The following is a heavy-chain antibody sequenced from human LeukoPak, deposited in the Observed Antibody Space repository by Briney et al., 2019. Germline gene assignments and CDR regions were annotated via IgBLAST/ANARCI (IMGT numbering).Heavy chain of an antibody. CDR3: AKTTTVTTWYFDL. J-gene: IGHJ2*01. Sequence: SETLSHTCTVSGGSISSSSYYWGWIRQPPGKGLEWIGSIYYSGSTYYNPSLKSRVTISVDTSKNQFSLKLSSVTAADTAVYYCAKTTTVTTWYFDLWGRGTLVTVSS. V-gene: IGHV4-39*01. CDR1: GGSISSSSYY. D-gene: IGHD4-11*01. CDR2: IYYSGST.